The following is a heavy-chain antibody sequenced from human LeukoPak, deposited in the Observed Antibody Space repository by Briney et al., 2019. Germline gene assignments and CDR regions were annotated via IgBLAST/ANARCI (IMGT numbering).Heavy chain of an antibody. J-gene: IGHJ3*02. CDR2: IYHSGST. CDR3: ARLVIAEPIGI. CDR1: GYSISSGYY. D-gene: IGHD6-13*01. V-gene: IGHV4-38-2*01. Sequence: KPSETLSLTCAVSGYSISSGYYWVWIRQPPGKGLEWIGSIYHSGSTYYNPSLKSRVTISVDTSKNQFSLKLSSVTAADTAVYYCARLVIAEPIGIWGQGTMVTVSS.